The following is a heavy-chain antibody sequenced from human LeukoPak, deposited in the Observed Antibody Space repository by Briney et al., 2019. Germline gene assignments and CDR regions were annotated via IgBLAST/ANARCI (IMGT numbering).Heavy chain of an antibody. CDR1: GFTFSSYA. J-gene: IGHJ4*02. CDR2: ISGSGGST. V-gene: IGHV3-23*01. Sequence: GGSLRLSCAASGFTFSSYAMSWVRQAPGKGLEWVSAISGSGGSTYYADSVKGRFTISRDNSKNTLYLQINSLRAEDTAVYYCAKDLEEDYYDSSGHGIGFDYWGQGTLVTVSS. CDR3: AKDLEEDYYDSSGHGIGFDY. D-gene: IGHD3-22*01.